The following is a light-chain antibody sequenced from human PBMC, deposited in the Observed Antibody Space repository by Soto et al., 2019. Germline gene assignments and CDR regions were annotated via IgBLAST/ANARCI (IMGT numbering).Light chain of an antibody. CDR1: QGISSY. V-gene: IGKV1-9*01. J-gene: IGKJ2*01. Sequence: DIQLTQSPSFLSASVGDRVTITCRASQGISSYLAWYQQKPGKAPKLLIYAASTLQIGVPSRFSGSGSGTEFTLTISTLQPEDFATYYCQQLNSYPPYTFGQGNKLEIK. CDR3: QQLNSYPPYT. CDR2: AAS.